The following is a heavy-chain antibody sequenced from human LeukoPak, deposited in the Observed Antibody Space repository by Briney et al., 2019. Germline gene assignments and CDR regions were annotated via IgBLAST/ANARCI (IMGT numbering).Heavy chain of an antibody. CDR3: ARVGSGAIYVD. Sequence: SETLSLTCTVSGGSISSYYWSWIRQPPGKGLEWIGYIYYSGSTNYNPSLKSRVTISVDTSKNQFSLKLSSVTAADTAVYYCARVGSGAIYVDWGQGTLVTVSS. CDR2: IYYSGST. J-gene: IGHJ4*02. D-gene: IGHD2-15*01. V-gene: IGHV4-59*12. CDR1: GGSISSYY.